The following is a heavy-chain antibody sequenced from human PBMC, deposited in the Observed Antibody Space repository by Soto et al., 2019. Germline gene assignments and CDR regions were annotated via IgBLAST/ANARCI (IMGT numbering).Heavy chain of an antibody. CDR2: FDPEGGET. CDR3: ARNDYVWGSYRRNYYYYGMDV. Sequence: GASVKVSCKVSGYTLTELSMHCVLQSPLKWLDWMGGFDPEGGETIYAQKFQGRVTMTEDTSTDTAYMELSSLRSEDTAVYYCARNDYVWGSYRRNYYYYGMDVWGQGTTVTVSS. J-gene: IGHJ6*02. D-gene: IGHD3-16*02. CDR1: GYTLTELS. V-gene: IGHV1-24*01.